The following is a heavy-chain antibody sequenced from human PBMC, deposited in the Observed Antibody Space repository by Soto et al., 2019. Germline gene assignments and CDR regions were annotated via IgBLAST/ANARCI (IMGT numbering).Heavy chain of an antibody. J-gene: IGHJ4*02. V-gene: IGHV3-23*01. CDR3: ARDFGDIVATDWSYFDY. CDR2: ISGSGGST. CDR1: GFTFSSYA. D-gene: IGHD5-12*01. Sequence: GGSLRLSCAASGFTFSSYAMSWVRQAPGKGLEWVSAISGSGGSTYYADSVKGRFTISRDNAKNSLYLQMNSLRAEDTAVYYCARDFGDIVATDWSYFDYWGQGTLVTVSS.